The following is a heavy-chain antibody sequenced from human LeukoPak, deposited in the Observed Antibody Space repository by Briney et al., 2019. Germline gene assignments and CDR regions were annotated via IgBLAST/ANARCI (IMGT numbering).Heavy chain of an antibody. D-gene: IGHD1-14*01. CDR1: GFTLIYCG. Sequence: KTGGSLRLSCAASGFTLIYCGFNWVRQAPGKGLEWVSSIGPTGTDRYYAASVRGRFTISSDNAKNSMYLQMDSLRDEDTAVYYCATETIGRHYDYWGQGTLLTVCS. V-gene: IGHV3-21*01. CDR3: ATETIGRHYDY. J-gene: IGHJ4*02. CDR2: IGPTGTDR.